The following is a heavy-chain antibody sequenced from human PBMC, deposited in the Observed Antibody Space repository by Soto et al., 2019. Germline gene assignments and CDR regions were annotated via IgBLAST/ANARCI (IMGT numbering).Heavy chain of an antibody. CDR3: ASVRGGYYYAMDV. V-gene: IGHV4-39*01. J-gene: IGHJ6*02. Sequence: SETLSLTCTVSGGSISSSSRYWDWIRQPPGKGLEWIGSIYYSGSTYYNPSLESRVTISVDTSKNQFSLKLSSVTAADTAVYYCASVRGGYYYAMDVWGQGTTVTVSS. D-gene: IGHD3-10*02. CDR1: GGSISSSSRY. CDR2: IYYSGST.